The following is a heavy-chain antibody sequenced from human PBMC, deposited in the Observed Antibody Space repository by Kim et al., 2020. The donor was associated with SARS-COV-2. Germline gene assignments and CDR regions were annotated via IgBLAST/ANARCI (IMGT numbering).Heavy chain of an antibody. CDR3: ARGEDYGGLRGWYFDL. CDR2: ISAYNGNT. D-gene: IGHD4-17*01. V-gene: IGHV1-18*04. J-gene: IGHJ2*01. CDR1: GYTFTSYG. Sequence: ASVKVSCKASGYTFTSYGISWVRQAPGQGLEWMGWISAYNGNTNYAQKLQGRVTMTTDTSTSTAYMELRSLRSDDTAVYYCARGEDYGGLRGWYFDLWGRGTLVTVSS.